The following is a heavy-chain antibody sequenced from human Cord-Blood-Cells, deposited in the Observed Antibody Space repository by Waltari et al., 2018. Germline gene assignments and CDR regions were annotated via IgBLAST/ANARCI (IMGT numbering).Heavy chain of an antibody. D-gene: IGHD6-13*01. V-gene: IGHV1-69*01. CDR1: GGTFSSYA. Sequence: QAQLVQSGAEVKKPGTSVKVSCTASGGTFSSYAISWVRQAPGQGLEWMGGIIPIFGAANYAQKFQGRVTITADEATSTAYVGLSILGSEDTAVYYGARDPEGYSSSWYAAYWGQGTLVTVSS. CDR3: ARDPEGYSSSWYAAY. CDR2: IIPIFGAA. J-gene: IGHJ4*02.